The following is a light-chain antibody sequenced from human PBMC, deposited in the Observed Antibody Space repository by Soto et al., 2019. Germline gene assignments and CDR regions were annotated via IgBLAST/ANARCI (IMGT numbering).Light chain of an antibody. CDR3: QSSDSSLSGWV. J-gene: IGLJ2*01. Sequence: QSVLTQPPSVSGAPGQRVTISCTGSSSNIGAGYDVHWYQQLPGTAPKLLIYANSNRPSGVPDRFSGSKSGTSASLAITGLQAEDEADYYCQSSDSSLSGWVFGGGTKVTVL. CDR2: ANS. CDR1: SSNIGAGYD. V-gene: IGLV1-40*01.